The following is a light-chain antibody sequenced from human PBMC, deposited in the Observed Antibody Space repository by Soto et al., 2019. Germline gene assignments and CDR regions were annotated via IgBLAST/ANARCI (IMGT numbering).Light chain of an antibody. CDR3: QQRSHWPT. CDR1: QSVSSH. CDR2: DAS. J-gene: IGKJ1*01. Sequence: EIVLAQSRATQSFSPVKRVILCFRASQSVSSHLAWYQQKPGQSPRLLIYDASNRATGIPARFSGSGSGTDFTLTISSLEPEDFAFYFCQQRSHWPTFGQGTKVDIK. V-gene: IGKV3-11*01.